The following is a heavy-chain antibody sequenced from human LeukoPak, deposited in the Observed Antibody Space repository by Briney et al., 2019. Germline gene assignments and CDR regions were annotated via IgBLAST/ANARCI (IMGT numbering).Heavy chain of an antibody. CDR3: ARHRFASAVILDY. V-gene: IGHV4-59*08. CDR2: FYYSGST. D-gene: IGHD2-21*02. CDR1: GGAVTSFY. Sequence: SETLSLTCSVSGGAVTSFYWSWIRQPPGKGLEWIGYFYYSGSTKYNPSLKSRVTMSGDTSKNQLSLKLRSVTAADTAMYYCARHRFASAVILDYWGQGDPVTVSS. J-gene: IGHJ4*02.